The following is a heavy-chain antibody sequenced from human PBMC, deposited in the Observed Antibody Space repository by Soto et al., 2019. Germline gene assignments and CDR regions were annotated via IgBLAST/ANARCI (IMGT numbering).Heavy chain of an antibody. CDR2: IYQTGST. V-gene: IGHV4-4*02. CDR1: NGSITSGNW. J-gene: IGHJ5*02. Sequence: QVQLQESGPGLVKPSGTLSLTCAVSNGSITSGNWWSWVRQPPGKGLEWIGDIYQTGSTNYNPSLSSRVIISVDKSKNNFSLSLSSVTAADTAVYFCARVWGALAPIAGWFGPWGRGILVTVSS. D-gene: IGHD3-16*01. CDR3: ARVWGALAPIAGWFGP.